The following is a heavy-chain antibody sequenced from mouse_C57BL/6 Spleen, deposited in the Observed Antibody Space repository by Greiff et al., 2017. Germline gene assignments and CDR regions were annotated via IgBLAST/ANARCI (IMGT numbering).Heavy chain of an antibody. V-gene: IGHV2-5*01. CDR1: GFSLTSYG. J-gene: IGHJ4*01. Sequence: VQLQQSGPGLVQPSQSLSITCTVSGFSLTSYGVHWVRQSPGKGLEWLGVIWRGGSTDNNAAFMSRLSNTKDNSKSQVFFKMNSLQADDTARYYCAIYYDNAMDYWGQGTSVTVSS. D-gene: IGHD2-4*01. CDR2: IWRGGST. CDR3: AIYYDNAMDY.